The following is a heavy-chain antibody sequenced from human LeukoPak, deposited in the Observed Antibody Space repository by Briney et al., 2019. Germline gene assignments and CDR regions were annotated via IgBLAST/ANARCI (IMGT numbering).Heavy chain of an antibody. Sequence: PGGSLRLPCAASGFTFSSYGMHWVRQAPGKGLEWVAFIRYDGSNKYYADSVKGRFTISRDNSKNTLYLQMNSLRAEDTAVYYCAKDHQQLVPPDYWGQGTLVTVSS. J-gene: IGHJ4*02. D-gene: IGHD6-13*01. V-gene: IGHV3-30*02. CDR1: GFTFSSYG. CDR2: IRYDGSNK. CDR3: AKDHQQLVPPDY.